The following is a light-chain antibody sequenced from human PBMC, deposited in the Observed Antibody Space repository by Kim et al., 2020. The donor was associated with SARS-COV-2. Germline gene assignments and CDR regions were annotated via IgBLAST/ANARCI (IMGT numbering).Light chain of an antibody. CDR2: RND. Sequence: GQRVTISCTGSSSNIGGNTVTWYQQLPGTAPKVLIYRNDERPSGVPDRFSGSKSGTSASLAISGLQSEDEADYHCAAWDDSLKGVVFGGGTKLTVL. J-gene: IGLJ2*01. CDR3: AAWDDSLKGVV. V-gene: IGLV1-44*01. CDR1: SSNIGGNT.